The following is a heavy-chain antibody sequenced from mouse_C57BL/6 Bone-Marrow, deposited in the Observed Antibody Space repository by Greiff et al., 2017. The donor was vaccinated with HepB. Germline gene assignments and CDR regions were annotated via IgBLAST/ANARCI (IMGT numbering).Heavy chain of an antibody. CDR2: IYPRSGNT. D-gene: IGHD1-1*01. V-gene: IGHV1-81*01. J-gene: IGHJ1*03. CDR1: GYTFTSYG. CDR3: ARAPVATEWYFDV. Sequence: LQESGAELARPGASVKLSCKASGYTFTSYGISWVKQRTGQGLEWIGEIYPRSGNTYYNEKFKGKATLTADKSSSTAYMELRSLTSEDSAVYFCARAPVATEWYFDVWGTGTTVTVSS.